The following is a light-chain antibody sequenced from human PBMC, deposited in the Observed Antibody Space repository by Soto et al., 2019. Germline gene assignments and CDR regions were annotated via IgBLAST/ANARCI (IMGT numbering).Light chain of an antibody. J-gene: IGKJ1*01. V-gene: IGKV3-15*01. CDR3: QQYNNWPRT. CDR1: HSVSSD. CDR2: GAS. Sequence: EIVLTQSPGTLSLSPGERATLSCRASHSVSSDLACYQQKPGQAPRLLIYGASTRATGIPARFSGSGSGTEFTLTISSLQSEDFAVYYCQQYNNWPRTLGQGTKVDI.